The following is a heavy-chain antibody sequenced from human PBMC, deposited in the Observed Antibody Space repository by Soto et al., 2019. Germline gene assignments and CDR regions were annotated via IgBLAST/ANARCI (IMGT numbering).Heavy chain of an antibody. V-gene: IGHV3-23*01. CDR1: GVTFTNYA. Sequence: EVQLLESGGGLVQPGGSLRLSCAASGVTFTNYAMSWVRRVPGEGLEWVSAISGSADSTYYAGAVKGRFTISRENSKNTLYLHMISLKAEDTAVYYCAKDQLNDYRGWDGDGSEKYFDYWGQGTLVTVSS. D-gene: IGHD4-4*01. J-gene: IGHJ4*02. CDR2: ISGSADST. CDR3: AKDQLNDYRGWDGDGSEKYFDY.